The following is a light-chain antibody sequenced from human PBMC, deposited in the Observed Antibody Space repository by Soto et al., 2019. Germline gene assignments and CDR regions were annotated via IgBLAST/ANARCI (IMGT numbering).Light chain of an antibody. CDR2: DAS. J-gene: IGKJ5*01. CDR1: QGVSSY. CDR3: QQPHKRPT. Sequence: LTQSPATLSLTPGERATLCFRASQGVSSYIAWYQQKPRQAPRLLIYDASNSATGTQARFSGGGCRTDKPLTISSEATDVFVDYCRQQPHKRPTFGQGTRLEI. V-gene: IGKV3-11*01.